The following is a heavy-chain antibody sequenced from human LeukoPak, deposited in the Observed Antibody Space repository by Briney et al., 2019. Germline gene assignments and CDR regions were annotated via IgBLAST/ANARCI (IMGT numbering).Heavy chain of an antibody. CDR2: VGIPGDT. V-gene: IGHV3-13*01. CDR3: ARAHVAAGLAFDI. CDR1: GFTFSNYD. J-gene: IGHJ3*02. D-gene: IGHD6-25*01. Sequence: PGGSLRLSCAASGFTFSNYDMHWLRQATGKGLEWVSGVGIPGDTYYPDSVKGRFTISRENAKNSLYLQMNSLRAGGTAVYFCARAHVAAGLAFDIWGQGTMVTVSS.